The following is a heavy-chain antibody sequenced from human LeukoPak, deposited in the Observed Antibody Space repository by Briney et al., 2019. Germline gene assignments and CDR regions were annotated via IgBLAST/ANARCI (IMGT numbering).Heavy chain of an antibody. J-gene: IGHJ4*02. CDR1: GVSISSYY. V-gene: IGHV4-59*01. CDR3: AREMRSSSWYEAGFDY. CDR2: IYYSGST. Sequence: SETLSLTCTVSGVSISSYYWSWIRQPPGKGLEWIGYIYYSGSTNYNPSLKSRVTISVDTSKNQFSLKLSSVTAADTAVYYCAREMRSSSWYEAGFDYWGQGTLVTVSS. D-gene: IGHD6-13*01.